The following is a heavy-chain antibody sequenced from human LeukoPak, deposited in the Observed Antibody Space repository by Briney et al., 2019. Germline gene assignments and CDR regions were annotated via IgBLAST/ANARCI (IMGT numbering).Heavy chain of an antibody. V-gene: IGHV3-33*07. CDR3: ARVDDYGDYGIDY. J-gene: IGHJ4*02. Sequence: GRSLRLSCAASGFAFSKYAVNWVRQAPGKGLEWVAVIWYDGSNKYYADSVKGRFTISRDNSKNTLYLQMNSLRAEDTAVYYCARVDDYGDYGIDYWGQGTLVTVSS. CDR1: GFAFSKYA. CDR2: IWYDGSNK. D-gene: IGHD4-17*01.